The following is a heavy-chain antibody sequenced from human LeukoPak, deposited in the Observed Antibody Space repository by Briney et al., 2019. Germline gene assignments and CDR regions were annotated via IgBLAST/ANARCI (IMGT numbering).Heavy chain of an antibody. D-gene: IGHD5/OR15-5a*01. Sequence: GRSLGLSCVGSGFTFSNYGMHWVRQAPGKGLEWVAVISHDGTNKNYAESVKGRFTISRDDSKNTLYLEMNGLTVEDTGVYYCVKDVSVSYWGQGTLVTVSS. V-gene: IGHV3-30*18. J-gene: IGHJ4*02. CDR2: ISHDGTNK. CDR1: GFTFSNYG. CDR3: VKDVSVSY.